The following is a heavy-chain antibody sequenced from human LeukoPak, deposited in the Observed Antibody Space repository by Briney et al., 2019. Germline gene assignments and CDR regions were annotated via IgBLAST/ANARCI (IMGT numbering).Heavy chain of an antibody. Sequence: PGGSLRLSCAASGFTFSSYSMNWVRQAPGKGLEWVSYISSSSSTIYYADSVKGRFTISRDNAKNSLYLQMNSLRAEDTAVYYCARDSHVGATRWWGQGTLVTVSS. CDR3: ARDSHVGATRW. CDR2: ISSSSSTI. D-gene: IGHD1-26*01. J-gene: IGHJ4*02. CDR1: GFTFSSYS. V-gene: IGHV3-48*01.